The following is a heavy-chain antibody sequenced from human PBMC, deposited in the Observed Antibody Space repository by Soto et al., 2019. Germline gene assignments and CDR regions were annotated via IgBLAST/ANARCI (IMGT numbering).Heavy chain of an antibody. V-gene: IGHV3-13*01. CDR3: ARDKTAGPVDY. Sequence: PGGSLRLSCAASGFTFSSYDMHWVRQATGKGLEWVSAIGTAGDTYYPGSVKGRFTISRENAKNSLYLQMNSLRAGDTAMYYCARDKTAGPVDYWGQGTLVTVSS. CDR2: IGTAGDT. D-gene: IGHD6-13*01. J-gene: IGHJ4*02. CDR1: GFTFSSYD.